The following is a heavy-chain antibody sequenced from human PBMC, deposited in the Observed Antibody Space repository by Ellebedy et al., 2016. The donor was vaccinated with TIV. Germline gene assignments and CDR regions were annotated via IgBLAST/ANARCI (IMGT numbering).Heavy chain of an antibody. CDR1: RFSFSSYW. D-gene: IGHD4-17*01. CDR2: INQDGSEK. CDR3: ATDGSYGDYLSPAHAFEI. J-gene: IGHJ3*02. Sequence: GESLKISCAASRFSFSSYWMSWVRQAPGKGLEWVANINQDGSEKHYVDSVKGRFTISRDNAKNSLYLQMNSLRVEDTAVYYCATDGSYGDYLSPAHAFEIWGQGTMVAVSS. V-gene: IGHV3-7*01.